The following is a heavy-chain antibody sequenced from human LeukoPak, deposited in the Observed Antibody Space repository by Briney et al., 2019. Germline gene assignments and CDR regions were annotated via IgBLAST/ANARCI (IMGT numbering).Heavy chain of an antibody. Sequence: ASVKVSCKASGYTFTTYDISWVRQVTGQGLEWIGWVNPNNGNSGYAQKFQGRVTLTRDTSISTAYMEMTSLRSDDSAVYYCTRVYTTGYPIDYWGQGTLVTVSS. CDR2: VNPNNGNS. CDR3: TRVYTTGYPIDY. J-gene: IGHJ4*02. CDR1: GYTFTTYD. D-gene: IGHD3-9*01. V-gene: IGHV1-8*01.